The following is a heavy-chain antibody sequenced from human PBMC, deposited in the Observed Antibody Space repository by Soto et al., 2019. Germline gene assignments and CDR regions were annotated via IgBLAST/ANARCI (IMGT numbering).Heavy chain of an antibody. Sequence: GGSLRLSCAASGFTFSSYAMSWVRQAPGKGLEWVSAISGSGGSTYYADSVKGRLTISRDNSKNTLYLQMNSLRAEDTAVYYCAKESFYDSSGYYVYWGQGTLVTVSS. CDR2: ISGSGGST. CDR1: GFTFSSYA. CDR3: AKESFYDSSGYYVY. J-gene: IGHJ4*02. V-gene: IGHV3-23*01. D-gene: IGHD3-22*01.